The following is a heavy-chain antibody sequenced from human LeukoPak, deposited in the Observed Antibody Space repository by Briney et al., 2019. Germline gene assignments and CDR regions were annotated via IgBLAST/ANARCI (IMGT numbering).Heavy chain of an antibody. CDR1: GFTFSSYS. CDR3: AKGGRTGKSISMIRGVRNYYYYMDV. J-gene: IGHJ6*03. V-gene: IGHV3-21*01. D-gene: IGHD3-10*01. CDR2: ISSSSSYI. Sequence: GGSLRLSCAASGFTFSSYSMNWVRQAPGKGLEWVSSISSSSSYIYYADSVKGRFTISRDNAKNSLYLQMNSLRVEDTAVYYCAKGGRTGKSISMIRGVRNYYYYMDVWGKGTTVTISS.